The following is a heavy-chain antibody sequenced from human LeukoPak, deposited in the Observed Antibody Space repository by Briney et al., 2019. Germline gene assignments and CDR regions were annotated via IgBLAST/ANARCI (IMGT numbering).Heavy chain of an antibody. Sequence: GGSLRLSCAAPGITFSNDNMNWVRHALEKGREWMSSITSSSSYTFYADSVKGRFTISRDNPKNSLYLRMNSLRAEDTAVYYCARVLRYCSGGNCYSGGLGYMDVWGKGTTVTISS. D-gene: IGHD2-15*01. CDR1: GITFSNDN. J-gene: IGHJ6*03. CDR2: ITSSSSYT. CDR3: ARVLRYCSGGNCYSGGLGYMDV. V-gene: IGHV3-21*04.